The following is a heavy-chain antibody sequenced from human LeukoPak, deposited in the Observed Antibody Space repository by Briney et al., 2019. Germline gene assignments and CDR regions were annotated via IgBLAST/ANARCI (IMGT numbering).Heavy chain of an antibody. Sequence: GGSLRLSCAASGFTFSSYAMSWVRQAPGKGLEWVSTISGSGDSTYYADSVKGRFTISRDNSENTVFLQMDSLRVEDTAVYYCARELSQIVWGGLDYGGQGTLVSVSS. J-gene: IGHJ4*02. CDR2: ISGSGDST. CDR1: GFTFSSYA. D-gene: IGHD2-21*01. CDR3: ARELSQIVWGGLDY. V-gene: IGHV3-23*01.